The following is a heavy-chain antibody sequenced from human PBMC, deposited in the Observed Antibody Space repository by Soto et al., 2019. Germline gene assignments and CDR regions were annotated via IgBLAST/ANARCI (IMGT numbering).Heavy chain of an antibody. CDR1: GGSFSGYY. CDR3: AIFWRTYGVRGLLAL. Sequence: SETLSLTCAVYGGSFSGYYWSWIRQPPGKGLEWIGEINHSGSTNYNPSLKSRVTISVDTSKNQFSLKLSSVTAADTAVYYCAIFWRTYGVRGLLALCGQGSLVPGSS. D-gene: IGHD4-17*01. J-gene: IGHJ1*01. CDR2: INHSGST. V-gene: IGHV4-34*01.